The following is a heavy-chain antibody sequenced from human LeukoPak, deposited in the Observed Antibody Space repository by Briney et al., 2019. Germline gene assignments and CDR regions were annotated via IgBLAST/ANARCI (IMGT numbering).Heavy chain of an antibody. Sequence: PGGSLRLSCVASGFTFTSYAMSWVRQAPGKGLEWVSVTTARGDSPYYADSVKGRFTVSRDNSKNTLYLQMSSLRVEDTAVYYCAKIRAGYIPDAFDVWGQGTMVTVSS. CDR2: TTARGDSP. V-gene: IGHV3-23*01. D-gene: IGHD5-24*01. CDR3: AKIRAGYIPDAFDV. J-gene: IGHJ3*01. CDR1: GFTFTSYA.